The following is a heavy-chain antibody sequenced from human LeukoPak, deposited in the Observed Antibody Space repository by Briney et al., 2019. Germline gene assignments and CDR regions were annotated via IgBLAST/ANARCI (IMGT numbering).Heavy chain of an antibody. D-gene: IGHD3-22*01. V-gene: IGHV3-73*01. J-gene: IGHJ5*02. CDR3: TRHDYDSSGYYTNWFVP. CDR1: GFTFSGSA. CDR2: IRSKANSYAT. Sequence: GGSLRLSCAASGFTFSGSAMHWVRQASVKGLEWVGRIRSKANSYATAYAASVKGRFTISRDDSKNTAYLQMNSLKTEDTAVYYCTRHDYDSSGYYTNWFVPWGQGTLVTVSS.